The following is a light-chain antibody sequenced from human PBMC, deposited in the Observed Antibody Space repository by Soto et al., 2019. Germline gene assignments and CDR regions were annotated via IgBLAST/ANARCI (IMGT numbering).Light chain of an antibody. J-gene: IGLJ3*02. CDR3: ETWDSNTHV. V-gene: IGLV4-60*02. CDR1: SGHSSHI. Sequence: QPVLTQSSSASASLGSSVKLTCTLSSGHSSHIIAWHQQQPGKAPRYLMKLEGSGSYNKGSGVPDRFSGSSSGADRYLTISNLQFEDEADYYCETWDSNTHVFGGGTKLTVL. CDR2: LEGSGSY.